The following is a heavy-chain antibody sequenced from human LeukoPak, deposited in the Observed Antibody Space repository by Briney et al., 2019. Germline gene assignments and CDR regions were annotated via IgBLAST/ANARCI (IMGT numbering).Heavy chain of an antibody. J-gene: IGHJ4*02. CDR1: GGTFSSYA. Sequence: SVKVSCKASGGTFSSYAISWVRLAPGQGLEWMGRIIPIFGTANYAQKFQGRVTITTDESTSTAYMELSSLRSEDTAVYYCARAYYYDSSGWSFDYWGQGTLVTVSS. CDR2: IIPIFGTA. CDR3: ARAYYYDSSGWSFDY. V-gene: IGHV1-69*05. D-gene: IGHD3-22*01.